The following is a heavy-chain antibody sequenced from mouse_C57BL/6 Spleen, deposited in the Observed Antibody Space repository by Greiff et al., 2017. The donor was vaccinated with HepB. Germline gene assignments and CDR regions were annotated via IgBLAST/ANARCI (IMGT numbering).Heavy chain of an antibody. V-gene: IGHV5-9-1*02. Sequence: VKLVESGAGLVTPGGSLTLSCAASGFTFSSYAMSWVRQTPKKRLAWVAYISSGGHYIYYAATVKGRFPISRDNARNTLYLQKSSLKSEDTAMYYWTREGTDGSSLWYFEDWGTGTTVTVSS. CDR1: GFTFSSYA. J-gene: IGHJ1*03. D-gene: IGHD1-1*01. CDR2: ISSGGHYI. CDR3: TREGTDGSSLWYFED.